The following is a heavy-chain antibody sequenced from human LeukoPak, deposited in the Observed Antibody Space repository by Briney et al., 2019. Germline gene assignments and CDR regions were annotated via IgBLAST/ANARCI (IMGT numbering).Heavy chain of an antibody. CDR1: GGSVSNYY. Sequence: SETLSLTRSVSGGSVSNYYWSWIRHPPGKGLESIGYVYYTGSTNYNPSLKSRVTMFEDKSKNQFSLRLYSVTVADTAVYYCARHFAYSSSSYFDYWGQGSLVTVSS. CDR2: VYYTGST. V-gene: IGHV4-59*08. CDR3: ARHFAYSSSSYFDY. J-gene: IGHJ4*02. D-gene: IGHD6-6*01.